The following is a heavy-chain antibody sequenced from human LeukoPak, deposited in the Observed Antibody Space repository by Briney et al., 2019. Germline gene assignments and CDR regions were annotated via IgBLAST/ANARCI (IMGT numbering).Heavy chain of an antibody. J-gene: IGHJ4*02. CDR1: GFTFSNAW. D-gene: IGHD4-17*01. Sequence: GGSLRLSCAASGFTFSNAWMHWVRQAPGKGLVWVSRINSDGTSTTYADSVEGRFTISRDNAKNTLYLQMNSLRAEDTAVYYCARRGTYGDYSVYWGRGTLVTVSS. V-gene: IGHV3-74*01. CDR2: INSDGTST. CDR3: ARRGTYGDYSVY.